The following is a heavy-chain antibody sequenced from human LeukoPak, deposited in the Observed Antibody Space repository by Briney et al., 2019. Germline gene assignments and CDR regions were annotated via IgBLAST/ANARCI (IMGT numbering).Heavy chain of an antibody. CDR3: ARHYDSGTYPLDY. Sequence: SETLSLTCTVSGGSITSSYWSWIRQPPGKGLEWIGFIYSSGSTNYNPSLKSRVTISVDTSKNQFSLKLSSVTAADTAVYYCARHYDSGTYPLDYWGQGTLVTVSS. D-gene: IGHD3-10*01. J-gene: IGHJ4*02. CDR1: GGSITSSY. CDR2: IYSSGST. V-gene: IGHV4-59*01.